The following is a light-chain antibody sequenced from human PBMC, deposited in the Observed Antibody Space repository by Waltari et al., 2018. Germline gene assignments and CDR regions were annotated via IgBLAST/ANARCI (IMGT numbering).Light chain of an antibody. Sequence: DVVMTQSPLSLPVTLGQPVSISCRSSQSRVHRDGSTYLNWFHQRPGQAPRRLIYRVSNRDSGVPDRFSGSGSGSDFTLIISRVEAEDVGVYFCMQGTHWPPSFGGGTKVEIK. CDR3: MQGTHWPPS. J-gene: IGKJ4*01. CDR1: QSRVHRDGSTY. V-gene: IGKV2-30*02. CDR2: RVS.